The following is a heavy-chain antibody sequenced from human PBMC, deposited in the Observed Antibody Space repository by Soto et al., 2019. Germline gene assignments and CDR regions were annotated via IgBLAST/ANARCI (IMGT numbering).Heavy chain of an antibody. CDR1: GGSISSYY. Sequence: KASETLSLTCTVSGGSISSYYWSWIRQPAGKGLEWIGRIYTSGSTNYNPSLKSRVTMSVDTSKNQFSLKLSSVTAADTAVYYCARGAYYDFWSGYPALDAFDIWGQGTMVTVSS. J-gene: IGHJ3*02. D-gene: IGHD3-3*01. V-gene: IGHV4-4*07. CDR3: ARGAYYDFWSGYPALDAFDI. CDR2: IYTSGST.